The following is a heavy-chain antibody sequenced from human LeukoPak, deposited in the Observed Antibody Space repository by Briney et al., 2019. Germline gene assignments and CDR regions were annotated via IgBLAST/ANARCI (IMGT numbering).Heavy chain of an antibody. Sequence: GGSLRLSCSASGFTFSSYALHWVRQAPGKGLEYVSAINNNGGTTYYADSVKGRFPISRDNSKNTLFLQMSSLRAEDAAVYYCVKDTSPSPYYFDYWGQGTLVTVSS. CDR3: VKDTSPSPYYFDY. D-gene: IGHD3-16*01. J-gene: IGHJ4*02. CDR2: INNNGGTT. V-gene: IGHV3-64D*06. CDR1: GFTFSSYA.